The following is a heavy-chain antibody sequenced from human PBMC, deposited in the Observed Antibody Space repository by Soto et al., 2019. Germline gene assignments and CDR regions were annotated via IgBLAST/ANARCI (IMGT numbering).Heavy chain of an antibody. V-gene: IGHV3-53*02. D-gene: IGHD5-18*01. Sequence: EVQLVETGGGLIQPGGSLRLSCTVSGFSVTNSYINWVRQAPGKGLEWVSILYSSGTTYYADSVRCRFTVSRDDSKNTLFLHMNSLRADDTAVYYCARDWSKFSYNYPYYYAMDAWGQGTTVTVSS. CDR1: GFSVTNSY. J-gene: IGHJ6*02. CDR2: LYSSGTT. CDR3: ARDWSKFSYNYPYYYAMDA.